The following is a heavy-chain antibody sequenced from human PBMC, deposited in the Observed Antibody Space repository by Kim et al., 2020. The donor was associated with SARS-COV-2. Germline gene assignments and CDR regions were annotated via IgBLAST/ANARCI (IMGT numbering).Heavy chain of an antibody. V-gene: IGHV3-21*01. CDR1: GFMFSSYS. D-gene: IGHD2-2*01. J-gene: IGHJ6*02. CDR3: ARDQFVVEPAASWEYTYYGMDV. Sequence: GGSLRLSCAASGFMFSSYSLNWVRQAPGKGLEWVSSISSSGYDIYYADSVKGRFTISRDDARNSLFLQMNSLRAEDTAIYYCARDQFVVEPAASWEYTYYGMDVWGRGTTVTVSS. CDR2: ISSSGYDI.